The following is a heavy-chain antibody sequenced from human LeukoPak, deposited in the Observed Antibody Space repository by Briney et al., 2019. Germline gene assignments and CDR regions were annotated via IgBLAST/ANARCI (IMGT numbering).Heavy chain of an antibody. CDR1: GLTFSSYA. Sequence: GGSLRLSCAASGLTFSSYAMSWVRQAPGKGLEWVSGIYGGGDTYYADSVRGRFTISRDNFENTPFLQMDSLRAEDTAVYYCTRLLPSSHHFFDSWGQGTLVTVSS. CDR2: IYGGGDT. D-gene: IGHD6-6*01. CDR3: TRLLPSSHHFFDS. V-gene: IGHV3-53*01. J-gene: IGHJ4*02.